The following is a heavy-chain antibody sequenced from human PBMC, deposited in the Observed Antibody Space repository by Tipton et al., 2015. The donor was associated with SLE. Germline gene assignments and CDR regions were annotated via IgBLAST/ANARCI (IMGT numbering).Heavy chain of an antibody. Sequence: TLSLTCAVYGGSFSGYYWSWIRQPPGKGLEWIGEINHSGSTNYNPPLKSRVTISVDTSKNQFSLKLSSVTAADTAVYYCARHKGSGWYRGVFDYWGQGTLVTVSS. CDR3: ARHKGSGWYRGVFDY. CDR1: GGSFSGYY. J-gene: IGHJ4*02. D-gene: IGHD6-19*01. CDR2: INHSGST. V-gene: IGHV4-34*01.